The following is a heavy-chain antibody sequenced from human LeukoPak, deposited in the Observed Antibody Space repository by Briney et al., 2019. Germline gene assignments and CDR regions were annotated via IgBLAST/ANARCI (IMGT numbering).Heavy chain of an antibody. CDR1: GFIFSSYW. D-gene: IGHD2-2*01. V-gene: IGHV3-74*01. J-gene: IGHJ5*02. CDR2: INRDGSIT. Sequence: GGSLRLSCAASGFIFSSYWMHWVRQAPGKGLVWVSRINRDGSITTYAASVKGRFTISRDNAKNTLYLQMNSPTAEDTAVYYCARGDVVVPAAMAPDPWGQGTLVTVSS. CDR3: ARGDVVVPAAMAPDP.